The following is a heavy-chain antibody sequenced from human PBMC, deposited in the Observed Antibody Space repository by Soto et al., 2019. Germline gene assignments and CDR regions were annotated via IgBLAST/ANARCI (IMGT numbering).Heavy chain of an antibody. CDR1: GYTFTNYW. CDR2: IYPDDSST. Sequence: GESLKISCKGSGYTFTNYWIGWVRQMPGKGLEWMGIIYPDDSSTRYSPSFQGQVTISADKSISTAYLQWSSLEASDTATYYCARQYCSSINCYTKVGWLDPWGQGSLVTVPS. J-gene: IGHJ5*02. CDR3: ARQYCSSINCYTKVGWLDP. V-gene: IGHV5-51*01. D-gene: IGHD2-2*02.